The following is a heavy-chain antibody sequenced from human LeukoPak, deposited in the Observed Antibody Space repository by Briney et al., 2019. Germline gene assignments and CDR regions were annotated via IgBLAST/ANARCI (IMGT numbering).Heavy chain of an antibody. CDR2: INCDGSWT. V-gene: IGHV3-74*01. J-gene: IGHJ4*02. CDR1: GNYW. D-gene: IGHD2/OR15-2a*01. CDR3: VSFYETY. Sequence: GGSLRLSCAASGNYWMHWVRQAPGKGLVWVSHINCDGSWTSYADSVKGRFTISKDNAKNTVYLQMNSLRAEDTAVYYCVSFYETYWGRGTLVTVSS.